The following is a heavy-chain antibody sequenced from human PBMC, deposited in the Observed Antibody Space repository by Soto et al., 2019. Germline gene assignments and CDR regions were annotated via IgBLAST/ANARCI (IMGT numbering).Heavy chain of an antibody. J-gene: IGHJ6*02. CDR1: GFTFGKFV. Sequence: AGGSLRLSCAASGFTFGKFVMRWVRQTPGKGLEWVSTITETGADTYYTDSVKGRFTISRDNSKNTLYLQMTTLRAEDTALYYCTKASSDRNHMEVWGPGTTVTVYS. CDR3: TKASSDRNHMEV. V-gene: IGHV3-23*01. CDR2: ITETGADT.